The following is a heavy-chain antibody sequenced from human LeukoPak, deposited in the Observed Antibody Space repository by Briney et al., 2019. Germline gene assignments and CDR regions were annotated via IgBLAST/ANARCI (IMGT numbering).Heavy chain of an antibody. V-gene: IGHV3-74*01. CDR2: ISSGDGTNI. CDR3: TRTTGQRCFDC. D-gene: IGHD4-11*01. J-gene: IGHJ4*02. CDR1: GFTFSSYW. Sequence: GGSLRLSCAASGFTFSSYWMHWVRQAPGKGPVWISHISSGDGTNIGYADSVKGRFTISRDNAKNTLYLQMNSLGVEDTAIYYCTRTTGQRCFDCWGQGAQVTVSS.